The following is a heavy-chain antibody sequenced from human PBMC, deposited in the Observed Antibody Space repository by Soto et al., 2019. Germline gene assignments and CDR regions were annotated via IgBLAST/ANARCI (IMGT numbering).Heavy chain of an antibody. J-gene: IGHJ4*02. V-gene: IGHV3-74*01. CDR3: AKDHGGNSGYFDY. D-gene: IGHD2-21*02. CDR2: INSDGSST. Sequence: GGSLGLSCAAXGFSFSSYWMQWVRQAPGKGLVWVSRINSDGSSTSYADSVKGRFTISRDNAKKTLYLQMNSLRAEDTAVYYCAKDHGGNSGYFDYWGQGTLVTVSS. CDR1: GFSFSSYW.